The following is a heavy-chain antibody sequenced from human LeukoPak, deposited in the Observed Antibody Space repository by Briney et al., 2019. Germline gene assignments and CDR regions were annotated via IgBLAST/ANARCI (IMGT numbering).Heavy chain of an antibody. CDR3: AKGRGAFDI. J-gene: IGHJ3*02. CDR1: GFTFSSYG. D-gene: IGHD3-10*01. CDR2: ISNDGSNK. V-gene: IGHV3-30*18. Sequence: PGGSLRLSCVASGFTFSSYGMHWVREAPGKGLEWVAVISNDGSNKYYADSVKGRFTISRDNSKNTLYLQMNSLRAEDTAVYYCAKGRGAFDIWCQGTMVTVSS.